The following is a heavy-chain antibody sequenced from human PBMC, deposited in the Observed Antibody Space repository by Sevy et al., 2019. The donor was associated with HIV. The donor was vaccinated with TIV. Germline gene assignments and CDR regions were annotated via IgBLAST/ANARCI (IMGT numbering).Heavy chain of an antibody. CDR1: GGSISSYY. CDR3: XXXXXXXDWGIDV. J-gene: IGHJ6*02. D-gene: IGHD3-9*01. CDR2: MDYSGSS. V-gene: IGHV4-59*01. Sequence: SETLSLTCTVSGGSISSYYWKWIRQPPGKGLEWIGYMDYSGSSSYNPSLKGRVSISLDTSKNQFSLKLTSVTAADTXXXXXXXXXXXXDWGIDVWGQGTTVTVSS.